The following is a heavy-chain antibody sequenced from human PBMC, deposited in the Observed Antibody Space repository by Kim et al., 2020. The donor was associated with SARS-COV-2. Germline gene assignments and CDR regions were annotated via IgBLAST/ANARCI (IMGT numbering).Heavy chain of an antibody. Sequence: YSTSLKTRLTNSKDTSKNQVVLTLTNMDPVDTATYYCARSSYSTASGIDYWGQGTLVTVSS. J-gene: IGHJ4*02. CDR3: ARSSYSTASGIDY. V-gene: IGHV2-70*12. D-gene: IGHD6-6*01.